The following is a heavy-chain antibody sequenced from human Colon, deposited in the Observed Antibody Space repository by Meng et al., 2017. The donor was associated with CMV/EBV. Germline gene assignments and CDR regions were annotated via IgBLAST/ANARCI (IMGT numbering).Heavy chain of an antibody. V-gene: IGHV4-59*12. CDR1: GGSISSYY. Sequence: SETLSLTCTVSGGSISSYYWSWIRQPPGKGLEWIGYIYYSGSTNYNPSLKSRVTISVDTSKNQFSLKLSSVTAADTAVYYCAGGSYGMDVWGQGTTVTVSS. J-gene: IGHJ6*02. CDR3: AGGSYGMDV. CDR2: IYYSGST.